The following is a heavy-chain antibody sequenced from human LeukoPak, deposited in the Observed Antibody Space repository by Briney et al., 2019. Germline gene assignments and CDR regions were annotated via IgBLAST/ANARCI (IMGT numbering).Heavy chain of an antibody. V-gene: IGHV3-21*01. J-gene: IGHJ4*02. Sequence: KSGGSLRLSCAASGFTFSSYSMNWVRQAPGKGLEWGTSMSRSSSYIYYADSVKGRFTSSRDNAKNSLYLQMNSLRAEDTAVYYCARDQKDDYWGQGTLVTVSS. CDR3: ARDQKDDY. CDR1: GFTFSSYS. CDR2: MSRSSSYI.